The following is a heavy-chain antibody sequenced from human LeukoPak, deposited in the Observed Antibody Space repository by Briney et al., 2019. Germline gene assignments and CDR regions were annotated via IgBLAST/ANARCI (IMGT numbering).Heavy chain of an antibody. CDR3: ARAGYGSPFDY. Sequence: SETLSLTCTVSGGSISSYYWNWFRQPPGKGLEWIGDVYYSGGTNYNPSLKSRVTISVDTSKNQFSLKLSSVTAADTAVYYCARAGYGSPFDYWGQGTLVTVSS. V-gene: IGHV4-59*08. CDR2: VYYSGGT. J-gene: IGHJ4*02. D-gene: IGHD5-18*01. CDR1: GGSISSYY.